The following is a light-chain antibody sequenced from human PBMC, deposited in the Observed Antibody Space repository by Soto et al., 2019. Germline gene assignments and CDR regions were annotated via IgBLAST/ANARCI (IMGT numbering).Light chain of an antibody. Sequence: EIVMPQSPGTVSVFPGETVTLSCRASQSVSSYLAWYQQKPGQAPRVIIYGASTRAAIIPARFSGSGSGTECTLTISSLQSEDVAVYYCQQYNKWPRTLGQGTKVDIK. J-gene: IGKJ1*01. V-gene: IGKV3-15*01. CDR3: QQYNKWPRT. CDR2: GAS. CDR1: QSVSSY.